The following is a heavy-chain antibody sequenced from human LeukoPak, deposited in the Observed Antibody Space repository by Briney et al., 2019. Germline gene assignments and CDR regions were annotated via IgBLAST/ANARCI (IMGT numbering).Heavy chain of an antibody. CDR1: GFLFSSYA. J-gene: IGHJ3*02. V-gene: IGHV3-23*01. CDR3: AKAGRLHDAFDI. CDR2: ISGSGGST. Sequence: GGSLRPYWEASGFLFSSYAMSLVRQAPGKGLEGVSAISGSGGSTYYADSVKGRFTISRDNSKNTLYLQMNSLRAEDTAVYYCAKAGRLHDAFDIWGQGTMVTVSS. D-gene: IGHD1-26*01.